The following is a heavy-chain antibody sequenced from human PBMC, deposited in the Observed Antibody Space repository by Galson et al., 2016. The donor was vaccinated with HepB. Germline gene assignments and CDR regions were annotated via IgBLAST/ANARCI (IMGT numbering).Heavy chain of an antibody. CDR3: ATVMIDFWSGHSSKSAYEV. J-gene: IGHJ3*01. CDR1: GHSFTSYA. CDR2: INAVKGNT. V-gene: IGHV1-3*01. D-gene: IGHD3-3*01. Sequence: QSGAEVKKPGASVKISCKASGHSFTSYAFHWVRQAPGQRLECMGWINAVKGNTEYSQKFQDRVSTTTDTSATTVHMALSRLRHEDSALYFCATVMIDFWSGHSSKSAYEVWGQGTRVIVSS.